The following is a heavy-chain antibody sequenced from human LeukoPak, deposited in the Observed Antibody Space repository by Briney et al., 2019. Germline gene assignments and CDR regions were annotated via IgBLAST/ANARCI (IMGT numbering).Heavy chain of an antibody. CDR1: GYTFTSYA. J-gene: IGHJ4*02. Sequence: ASVKVSCKASGYTFTSYALNWVRQAPGQGLEWMGWINTNTGNPTYAQAFTGRFVFSLDTSVSTAYLQISSLKAEDTAVYYCTRALGEEDSSSYIEAPSYWGQGTLVTVSS. D-gene: IGHD3-22*01. CDR3: TRALGEEDSSSYIEAPSY. V-gene: IGHV7-4-1*02. CDR2: INTNTGNP.